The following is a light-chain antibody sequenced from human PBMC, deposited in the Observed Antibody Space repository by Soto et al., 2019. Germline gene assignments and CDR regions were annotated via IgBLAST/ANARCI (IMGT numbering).Light chain of an antibody. Sequence: QSALTQPASVSGSPGQSITISCTGTSSDVGGYNHVSWYQQYPGKAPKVIIYELSNRPSGISNRFSGPKSGNTASLTISGLQAEDEADYYCSSYTSSSTLLYVFGTGTKLTVL. J-gene: IGLJ1*01. CDR1: SSDVGGYNH. V-gene: IGLV2-14*01. CDR2: ELS. CDR3: SSYTSSSTLLYV.